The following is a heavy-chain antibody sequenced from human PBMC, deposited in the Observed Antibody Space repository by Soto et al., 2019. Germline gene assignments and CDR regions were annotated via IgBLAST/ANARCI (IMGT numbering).Heavy chain of an antibody. CDR1: GGSISSYY. D-gene: IGHD6-6*01. Sequence: SETLSFTCTVSGGSISSYYWSWIRQPPGKGLEWIGYIYYSGSTNYNPSLKSRVTISVDTSKNQFSLKLSSVTAADTAVYYCAREGGGGGGYSSSWGQGTLVTVSS. V-gene: IGHV4-59*01. CDR3: AREGGGGGGYSSS. CDR2: IYYSGST. J-gene: IGHJ4*02.